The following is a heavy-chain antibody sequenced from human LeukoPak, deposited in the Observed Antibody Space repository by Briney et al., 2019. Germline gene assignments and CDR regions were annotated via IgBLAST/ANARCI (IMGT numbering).Heavy chain of an antibody. V-gene: IGHV3-21*01. CDR1: GFTFSIYS. D-gene: IGHD2-21*02. CDR2: MSSSSSYI. Sequence: GGSLRLSCAASGFTFSIYSMNWVRQAPEKGLEWVSYMSSSSSYIYYADSVKGRFTISRDNAKNSLYLQMNSLRAEDTAVYYCARGPPSAYCGGDCYWYLDLWGRGTLVTVSS. J-gene: IGHJ2*01. CDR3: ARGPPSAYCGGDCYWYLDL.